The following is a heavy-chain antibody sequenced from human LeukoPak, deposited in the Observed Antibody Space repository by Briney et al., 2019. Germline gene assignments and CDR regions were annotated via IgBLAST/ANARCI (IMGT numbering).Heavy chain of an antibody. V-gene: IGHV1-2*02. J-gene: IGHJ4*02. CDR2: INPNSGGT. CDR3: ARVRERRLYYFDY. CDR1: GYTFTGYY. D-gene: IGHD1-1*01. Sequence: GASVKVSCKASGYTFTGYYMHWVRQAPGQGLEWMGWINPNSGGTNYAQKFQGRVTMTRDTSISTAYMELSRLRCDDTAVYYCARVRERRLYYFDYWGQGTLVTVSS.